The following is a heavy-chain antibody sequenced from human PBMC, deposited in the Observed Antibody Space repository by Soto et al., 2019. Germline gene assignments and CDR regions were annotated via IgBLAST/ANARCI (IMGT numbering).Heavy chain of an antibody. J-gene: IGHJ4*02. Sequence: QLQLQESGPGLVKPSETLSLTCSVSGDSINSDNYYWGWIRQPPGKGLEWIGSIYYRGNTYYNPSLKPRVTIALDTAKSQFPLKLHSVTAADSAVYFCARLEGLATISYYFDSWGQGTLVTVSS. D-gene: IGHD3-9*01. CDR2: IYYRGNT. CDR1: GDSINSDNYY. CDR3: ARLEGLATISYYFDS. V-gene: IGHV4-39*01.